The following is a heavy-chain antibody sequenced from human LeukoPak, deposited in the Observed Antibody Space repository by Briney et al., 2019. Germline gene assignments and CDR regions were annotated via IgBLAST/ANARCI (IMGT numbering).Heavy chain of an antibody. D-gene: IGHD1-7*01. CDR3: AKLGGPYNWDYAGLNYMDV. CDR1: GFIFSSYA. CDR2: ISGSGANT. J-gene: IGHJ6*03. V-gene: IGHV3-23*01. Sequence: PGGSLRLSCAASGFIFSSYARTWVRQAPGKGLEWVSGISGSGANTYYADSVKGRFTISRDNSKDTLYLQMNSLRAEDTAICYCAKLGGPYNWDYAGLNYMDVWGKGTTFTVSS.